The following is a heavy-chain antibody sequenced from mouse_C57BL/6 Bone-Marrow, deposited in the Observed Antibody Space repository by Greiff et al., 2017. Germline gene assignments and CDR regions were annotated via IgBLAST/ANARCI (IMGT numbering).Heavy chain of an antibody. J-gene: IGHJ4*01. CDR1: GFTFSSYG. CDR3: ARQGYYAMDY. CDR2: ISSGGSYT. Sequence: EVQGVESGGDLVKPGGSLKLSCAASGFTFSSYGMSWVRQTPDKRLAWVATISSGGSYTYYPDSVKGRFTISRDNAKNTLYLQMSSLKSEDTAMYYCARQGYYAMDYWGQGTSVTVSS. V-gene: IGHV5-6*01.